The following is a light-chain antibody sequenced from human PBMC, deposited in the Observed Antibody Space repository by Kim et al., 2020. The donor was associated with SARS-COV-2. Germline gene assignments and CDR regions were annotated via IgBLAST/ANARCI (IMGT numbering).Light chain of an antibody. CDR2: RAS. V-gene: IGKV1-5*03. Sequence: QMTQSPSSLSASVGDRVTITCRASHSINNYLAWYQHKLGEAPKLLIYRASTLQTGVSSRFSGSGSGTEFTLTINSLQPDDFATYFCQNYNTWTFGQGTKVEIK. CDR1: HSINNY. J-gene: IGKJ1*01. CDR3: QNYNTWT.